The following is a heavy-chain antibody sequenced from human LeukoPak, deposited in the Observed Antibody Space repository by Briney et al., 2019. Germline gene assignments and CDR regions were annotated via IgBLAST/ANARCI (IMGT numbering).Heavy chain of an antibody. V-gene: IGHV4-59*12. J-gene: IGHJ4*02. CDR2: IYYSGST. CDR1: GGSISSYY. D-gene: IGHD2-21*02. Sequence: SETLSLTCTVSGGSISSYYWSWIRQPPGKGLEWTGYIYYSGSTNYNPSLKSRVTISVDTSKNQFSLKLSSVTAADTAVYYCARVVYCGGDCYSDIDYWGQGTLVTVSS. CDR3: ARVVYCGGDCYSDIDY.